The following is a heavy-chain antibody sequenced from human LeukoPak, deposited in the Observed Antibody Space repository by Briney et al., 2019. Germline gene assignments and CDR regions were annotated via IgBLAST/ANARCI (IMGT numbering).Heavy chain of an antibody. V-gene: IGHV3-23*01. CDR1: GFSLSSYA. CDR3: AKDIVLMMYANGFDY. D-gene: IGHD2-8*01. Sequence: GGSLRLSCATSGFSLSSYATSWVRQAPGKGLEWVAAISGSGGSTDYADPVKGRFTISRDNSKNTLYMQMNSLRAEDTAVYYCAKDIVLMMYANGFDYWGQGTLVTVSS. J-gene: IGHJ4*02. CDR2: ISGSGGST.